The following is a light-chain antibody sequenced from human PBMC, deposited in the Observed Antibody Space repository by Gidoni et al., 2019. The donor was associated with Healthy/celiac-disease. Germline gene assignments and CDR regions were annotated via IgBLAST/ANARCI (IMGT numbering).Light chain of an antibody. Sequence: GERATINCKSSQSVLYSSNNKNYLAWYQQKPGQPPKLLIYWASTRESGVPDRFSGSGSGTDFTLTISSLQAEDVAVYYCQQYYSTLYTFGQGTKLEIK. CDR3: QQYYSTLYT. CDR1: QSVLYSSNNKNY. J-gene: IGKJ2*01. CDR2: WAS. V-gene: IGKV4-1*01.